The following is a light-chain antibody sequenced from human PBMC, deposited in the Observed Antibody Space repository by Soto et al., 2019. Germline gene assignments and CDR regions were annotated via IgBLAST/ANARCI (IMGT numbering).Light chain of an antibody. CDR1: QSISSY. J-gene: IGKJ1*01. CDR2: AAS. Sequence: DIQMTQSPSSLSASVGGRVTITCRASQSISSYLNWYQQKPGKAPKLLIYAASTLQSGVPSRFSGSGSGTDFTLTISCLQSEDFATYYCQQYYSYPQTFGQGTKVDIK. CDR3: QQYYSYPQT. V-gene: IGKV1-39*01.